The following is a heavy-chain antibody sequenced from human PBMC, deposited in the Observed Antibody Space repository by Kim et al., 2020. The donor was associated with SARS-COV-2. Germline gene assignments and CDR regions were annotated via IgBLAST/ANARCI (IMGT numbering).Heavy chain of an antibody. D-gene: IGHD3-10*01. CDR2: INHSGST. Sequence: SETLSLTCAVYGGSFSGYYWSWIRQPPGKGLEWIGEINHSGSTNYNPSLKSRVTISVDTSKNQFSLKLSSVTAADTAVYYCARARITMVRGVITGGWFDPWGQGTLVTVSS. CDR1: GGSFSGYY. V-gene: IGHV4-34*01. J-gene: IGHJ5*02. CDR3: ARARITMVRGVITGGWFDP.